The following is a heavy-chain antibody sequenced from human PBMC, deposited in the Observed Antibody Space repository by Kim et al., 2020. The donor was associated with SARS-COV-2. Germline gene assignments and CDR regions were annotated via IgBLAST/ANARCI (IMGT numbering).Heavy chain of an antibody. CDR1: GGSISSYY. J-gene: IGHJ4*01. V-gene: IGHV4-39*01. CDR2: IYYSGST. Sequence: SETLSLTCTVSGGSISSYYWGWIRQPPGKGLEWIGSIYYSGSTYHNPSLKSRVTIFVDTSKNQFSLKLTSVTAADTAVYYCARHGGSRGVAAAGIGYWG. CDR3: ARHGGSRGVAAAGIGY. D-gene: IGHD6-13*01.